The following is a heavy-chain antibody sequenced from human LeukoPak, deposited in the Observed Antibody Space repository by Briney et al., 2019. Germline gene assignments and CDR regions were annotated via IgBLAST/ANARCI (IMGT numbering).Heavy chain of an antibody. J-gene: IGHJ6*03. D-gene: IGHD5-18*01. CDR3: AGGYSYGPYYYYYYMDV. Sequence: SETLSLTCAVYGGSFSGYYWSWIRQPPGKGLEWIGEINHSGSTNYNPSLKSRVTISVDTSKNQFSLKLSSVTSADTAVYYCAGGYSYGPYYYYYYMDVWGKGTTVTISS. CDR1: GGSFSGYY. V-gene: IGHV4-34*01. CDR2: INHSGST.